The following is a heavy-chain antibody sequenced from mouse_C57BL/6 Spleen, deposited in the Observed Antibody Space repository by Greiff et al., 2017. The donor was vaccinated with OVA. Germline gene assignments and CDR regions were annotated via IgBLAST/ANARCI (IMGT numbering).Heavy chain of an antibody. CDR3: ARGAYYSNYEGAWFAY. V-gene: IGHV1-69*01. J-gene: IGHJ3*01. D-gene: IGHD2-5*01. Sequence: QVQLQQPGAELVMPGASVKLSCKASGYTFTSYWMHWVKQRPGQGLEWIGEIDPSDSYTNYNQKFKGKSTLTVDKSSSTAYKQLSSLTSEDSAVYYCARGAYYSNYEGAWFAYWGQGTLVTVSA. CDR2: IDPSDSYT. CDR1: GYTFTSYW.